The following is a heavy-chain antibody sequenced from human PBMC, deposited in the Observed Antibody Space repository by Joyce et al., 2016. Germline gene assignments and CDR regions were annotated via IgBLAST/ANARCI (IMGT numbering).Heavy chain of an antibody. J-gene: IGHJ1*01. CDR2: KSKEGRNK. CDR3: ARATSTKLSYFHH. Sequence: QVQLVESGGGVVQPGRSLRLSCVASGFTLSTYAMHWVRQAPGKGLEWVAVKSKEGRNKYYADSVKCRFTVSRDSSKNTLYLQMSSLRGDDTAVYYCARATSTKLSYFHHWGQGTLVIVSS. V-gene: IGHV3-30*04. D-gene: IGHD2-2*01. CDR1: GFTLSTYA.